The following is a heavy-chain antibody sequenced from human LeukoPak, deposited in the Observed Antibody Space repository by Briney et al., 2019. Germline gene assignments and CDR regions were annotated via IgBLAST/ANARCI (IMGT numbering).Heavy chain of an antibody. Sequence: ASVKVSCTASGYTFTNYYMHWVRQAPGQGLEWMGIINPSGGSTSYAQKFQGRITMTRDTSTSTVYMELSSLRSEDTAVYYCARSNTAVAGINYWGQGTQVTVSS. D-gene: IGHD6-19*01. J-gene: IGHJ4*02. V-gene: IGHV1-46*01. CDR1: GYTFTNYY. CDR3: ARSNTAVAGINY. CDR2: INPSGGST.